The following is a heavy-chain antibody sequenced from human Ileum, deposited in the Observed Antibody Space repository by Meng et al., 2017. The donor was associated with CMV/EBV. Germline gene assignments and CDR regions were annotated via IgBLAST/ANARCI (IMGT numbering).Heavy chain of an antibody. Sequence: GESLKISCAASGFTFRDYWMHWVRQSPGKGLVWVSRINNDGNTADYADSVKGRFTVSRDNSNNTLYLQMHSLTVEDTAVYYCAKDPTFGTSTRLDPWGQGTLVTVSS. CDR2: INNDGNTA. V-gene: IGHV3-74*01. CDR1: GFTFRDYW. D-gene: IGHD2-2*01. J-gene: IGHJ5*02. CDR3: AKDPTFGTSTRLDP.